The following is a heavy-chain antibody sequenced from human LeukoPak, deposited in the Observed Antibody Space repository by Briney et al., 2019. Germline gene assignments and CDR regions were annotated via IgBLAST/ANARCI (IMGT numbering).Heavy chain of an antibody. D-gene: IGHD3-22*01. Sequence: GGSLRLSCAASGFTVSRHYMSWVRQAPGKGLEWVSIIYSPGGTYYADSVKGRFTISRDNSKNTIYLQMNSLRVDDTAVYYRARAPFSADSSATPPAFDIWGHGTMVTVSS. CDR1: GFTVSRHY. J-gene: IGHJ3*02. CDR2: IYSPGGT. CDR3: ARAPFSADSSATPPAFDI. V-gene: IGHV3-53*01.